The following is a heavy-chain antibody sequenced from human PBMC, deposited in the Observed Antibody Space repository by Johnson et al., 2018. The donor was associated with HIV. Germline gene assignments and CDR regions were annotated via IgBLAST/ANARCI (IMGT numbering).Heavy chain of an antibody. J-gene: IGHJ3*02. CDR1: GFTFSSYD. Sequence: VQLVESGGGLVQPGGSLRLSCAASGFTFSSYDMHWVRQATGKGLEWVSAIGTAGDTYYPGSVKGRFTISRENAKNTLYLQMNSLRAEDTAVYYCASPLIAAGEGAFEIWGQGTMVTVSS. CDR2: IGTAGDT. D-gene: IGHD6-13*01. CDR3: ASPLIAAGEGAFEI. V-gene: IGHV3-13*01.